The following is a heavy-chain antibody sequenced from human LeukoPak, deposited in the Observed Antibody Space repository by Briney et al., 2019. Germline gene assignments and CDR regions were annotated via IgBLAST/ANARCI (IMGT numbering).Heavy chain of an antibody. V-gene: IGHV3-49*04. Sequence: GRSLRLSCIASGFTFGDYAMDWVRQAPGKGLEWVGFVRSRAYGGTPEYGASVKGRFPISRDDSKAVAYLQMNSLTAEDTAVYFCTTEGVACPTKFEYWGQGALVTVAS. CDR3: TTEGVACPTKFEY. CDR1: GFTFGDYA. CDR2: VRSRAYGGTP. J-gene: IGHJ4*02. D-gene: IGHD2-15*01.